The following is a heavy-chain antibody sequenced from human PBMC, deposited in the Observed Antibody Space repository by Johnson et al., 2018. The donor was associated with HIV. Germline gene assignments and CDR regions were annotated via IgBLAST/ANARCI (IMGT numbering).Heavy chain of an antibody. Sequence: QVQLVESGGGVVQPGGSLRLSCAASGFTFSSYGMHWVRQAPGKGLEWVSAISDSGDNTYYADSVRGRFTISRDNAKNTLYLQMNSLRAEDTAVHYCARDGSNFGAFDIWGQGTMVIVSS. CDR1: GFTFSSYG. D-gene: IGHD1-1*01. CDR2: ISDSGDNT. CDR3: ARDGSNFGAFDI. V-gene: IGHV3-NL1*01. J-gene: IGHJ3*02.